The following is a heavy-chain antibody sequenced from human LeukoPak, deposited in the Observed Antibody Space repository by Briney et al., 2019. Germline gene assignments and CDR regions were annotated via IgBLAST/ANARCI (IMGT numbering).Heavy chain of an antibody. J-gene: IGHJ4*02. CDR2: INPNSGGT. CDR3: ARGSAMANYFDY. CDR1: GYTFTGYY. Sequence: ASVEVSCKASGYTFTGYYMHWVRQAPGQGLEWMGWINPNSGGTNYAQKFQGRVTMTRDTSISTAYMELSRLRSDDTAVYYCARGSAMANYFDYWGQGTLVTVSS. D-gene: IGHD5-18*01. V-gene: IGHV1-2*02.